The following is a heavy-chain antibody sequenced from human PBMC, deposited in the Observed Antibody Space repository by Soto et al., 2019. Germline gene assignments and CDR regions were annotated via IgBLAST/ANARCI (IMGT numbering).Heavy chain of an antibody. Sequence: SETLSLTCAVSGGSFSGYYWSWIRQPPGKGLEGIGEINHSGSTNYNPSLKSRVTISVDTSKNQFSLKLSSVTAADTAVYYCASGEGITVIDYWGQGTLVTVSS. V-gene: IGHV4-34*01. CDR2: INHSGST. CDR3: ASGEGITVIDY. CDR1: GGSFSGYY. D-gene: IGHD4-4*01. J-gene: IGHJ4*02.